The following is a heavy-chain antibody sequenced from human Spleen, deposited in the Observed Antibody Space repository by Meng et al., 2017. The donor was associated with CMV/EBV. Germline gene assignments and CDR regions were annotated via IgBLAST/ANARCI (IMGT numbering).Heavy chain of an antibody. CDR2: VSGGGTYI. V-gene: IGHV3-21*04. CDR3: AKDLISGYNRYYYGMDV. J-gene: IGHJ6*02. Sequence: GESLKISCAASGFTFSSYTMNWVRQAPGKGLEWVSCVSGGGTYIYYADSVKGRVTISRDNAKNSLHLQMNSLRPEDTALYYCAKDLISGYNRYYYGMDVWGQGTTVTVSS. D-gene: IGHD5-12*01. CDR1: GFTFSSYT.